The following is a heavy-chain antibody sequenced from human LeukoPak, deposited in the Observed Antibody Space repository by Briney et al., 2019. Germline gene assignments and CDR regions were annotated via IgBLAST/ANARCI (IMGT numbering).Heavy chain of an antibody. D-gene: IGHD5-12*01. Sequence: SETLSLTCAVYGGSFSGYYWSWIRQPPGKGLEWMGEINHSGSTNYNPSLKSRVTISVDTSKNQFSLKLSSVTAAYTAVYYCARDGEWLDAFDIWGQGTMVTVSS. CDR2: INHSGST. CDR1: GGSFSGYY. V-gene: IGHV4-34*01. J-gene: IGHJ3*02. CDR3: ARDGEWLDAFDI.